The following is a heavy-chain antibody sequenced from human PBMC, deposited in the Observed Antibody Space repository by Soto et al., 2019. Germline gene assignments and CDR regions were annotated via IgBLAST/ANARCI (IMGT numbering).Heavy chain of an antibody. J-gene: IGHJ6*03. Sequence: GGSLRLSCAASGFTFSDYYMSWIRQAPGKGLEWVSYISSSGSTIYYADSVKGRFTISRDNAKNSLYLQMNSLRAEDTAVYYCARDVGYCSSTSCYDSDYYYYMDVWGKGTTVTVSS. D-gene: IGHD2-2*01. CDR3: ARDVGYCSSTSCYDSDYYYYMDV. CDR1: GFTFSDYY. CDR2: ISSSGSTI. V-gene: IGHV3-11*04.